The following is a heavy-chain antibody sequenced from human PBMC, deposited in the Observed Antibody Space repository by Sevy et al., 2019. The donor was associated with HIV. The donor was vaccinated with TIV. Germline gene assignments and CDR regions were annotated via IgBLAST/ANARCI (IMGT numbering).Heavy chain of an antibody. V-gene: IGHV3-43D*03. CDR1: GFTFADYS. CDR3: AKGGSVGYSHGTGTWIHDL. J-gene: IGHJ5*02. Sequence: GGSLRLSCAASGFTFADYSMHWVRQAPGKGLEWVSVITWDGGAAYYANSVEGRFTISRDNSKDSLHLQMNSLRPEDTGLYYCAKGGSVGYSHGTGTWIHDLWGPGTLVTVSS. CDR2: ITWDGGAA. D-gene: IGHD3-16*01.